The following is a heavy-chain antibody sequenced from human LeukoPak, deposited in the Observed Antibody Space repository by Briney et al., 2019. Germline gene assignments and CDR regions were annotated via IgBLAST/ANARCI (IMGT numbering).Heavy chain of an antibody. CDR3: AAYSSSSLYFDY. D-gene: IGHD6-6*01. CDR1: GFTFTSSA. CDR2: IVVGSGNT. Sequence: ASVKVSCKASGFTFTSSAVQWVRQARGQRLEWIGWIVVGSGNTNYAQKFQERVTITRDMSTSTAYMELSSLRSEDTAVYYCAAYSSSSLYFDYWGQGTLVTVSS. J-gene: IGHJ4*02. V-gene: IGHV1-58*01.